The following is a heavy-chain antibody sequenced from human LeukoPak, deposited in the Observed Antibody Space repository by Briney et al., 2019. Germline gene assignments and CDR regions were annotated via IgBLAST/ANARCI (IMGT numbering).Heavy chain of an antibody. CDR3: AKAYSSSLYGDAFHI. V-gene: IGHV3-23*01. D-gene: IGHD6-13*01. J-gene: IGHJ3*02. CDR2: ISGDASVS. Sequence: GGSLRLSCAGSGFTGRFYAMTWVRLAPGKGLEWVSGISGDASVSRHADSVKGRFNISRDNSKNTLYLQLNGLRVEDTAIYYCAKAYSSSLYGDAFHIWGQGTMVTVSP. CDR1: GFTGRFYA.